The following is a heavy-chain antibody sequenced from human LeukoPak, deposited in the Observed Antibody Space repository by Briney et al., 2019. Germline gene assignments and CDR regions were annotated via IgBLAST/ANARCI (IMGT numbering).Heavy chain of an antibody. V-gene: IGHV3-23*01. D-gene: IGHD6-6*01. Sequence: PGGSLRLSCAASGFTFSSYAMNWVRQAPGKGLELVSGISNSGGSTYYADSVKVRFTISRDNSKNTLYLQMNSLRAEDTAVYYCAKETSSSFDYWGQGTLVTVSS. CDR3: AKETSSSFDY. J-gene: IGHJ4*02. CDR1: GFTFSSYA. CDR2: ISNSGGST.